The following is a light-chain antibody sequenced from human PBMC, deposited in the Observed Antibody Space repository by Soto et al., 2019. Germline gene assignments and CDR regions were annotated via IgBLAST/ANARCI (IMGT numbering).Light chain of an antibody. Sequence: DMQKSVYPSSLSASVGDRVTITCRASQGISTYLNWFQQKPGRAPKLLIYLTSTLQSGVPSRFSGSGSGTDFTLTISSLQPEDFATYYCQQSSTTPWTFGQGTKVDIK. CDR1: QGISTY. CDR2: LTS. J-gene: IGKJ1*01. CDR3: QQSSTTPWT. V-gene: IGKV1-39*01.